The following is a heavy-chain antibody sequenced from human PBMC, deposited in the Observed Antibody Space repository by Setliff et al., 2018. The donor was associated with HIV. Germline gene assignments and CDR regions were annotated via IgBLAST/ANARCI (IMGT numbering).Heavy chain of an antibody. CDR1: GGPIRSPNW. V-gene: IGHV4-4*02. CDR2: IFHGGNT. J-gene: IGHJ4*02. Sequence: SETLSLTCTVSGGPIRSPNWWSWVRQPPGKGLEWIGEIFHGGNTNYNPSLKSRVTISVDTSKNQFSLNLSSVTVADTAVYYCARHISDFWSNYQTPFDYWGQGTLVTVSS. D-gene: IGHD3-3*01. CDR3: ARHISDFWSNYQTPFDY.